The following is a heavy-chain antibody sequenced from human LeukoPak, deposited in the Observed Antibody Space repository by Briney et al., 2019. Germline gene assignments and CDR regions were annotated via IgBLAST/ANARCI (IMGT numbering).Heavy chain of an antibody. CDR2: MNPNSGNT. CDR3: ARIAAAGNRRLNY. Sequence: ASVKVSCTAPGYTFTSYNINWVRQAPAQGLEWMGWMNPNSGNTGYAQKFQGRIIVSRNTSISTAYMELSSMTSEDTAIYYCARIAAAGNRRLNYWGQGTLVTVAS. V-gene: IGHV1-8*01. D-gene: IGHD6-13*01. CDR1: GYTFTSYN. J-gene: IGHJ4*02.